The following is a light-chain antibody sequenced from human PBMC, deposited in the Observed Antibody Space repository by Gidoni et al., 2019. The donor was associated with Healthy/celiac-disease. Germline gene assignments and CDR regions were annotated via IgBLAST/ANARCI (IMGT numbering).Light chain of an antibody. CDR3: QQYCSSPIT. CDR2: GGS. CDR1: GSVSRSY. J-gene: IGKJ5*01. Sequence: EIVLTQSPGTLSLSPVGRATLSCRSSGSVSRSYLAWYQPKPGQAPTLLNDGGSRSATGIPDRFSGRGFGTEFTLTISRLEPEDFAVYYCQQYCSSPITFGQGTRLEIK. V-gene: IGKV3-20*01.